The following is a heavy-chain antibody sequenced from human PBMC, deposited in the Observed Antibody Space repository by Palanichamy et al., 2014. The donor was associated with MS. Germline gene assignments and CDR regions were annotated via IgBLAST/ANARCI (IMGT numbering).Heavy chain of an antibody. J-gene: IGHJ4*02. CDR2: IYYSGST. Sequence: QLQLQERAQDWRSLRRPCPSPALSLVAPSAVVVTTGAGSASPHGKGPEWIGSIYYSGSTYYNPSLKSRVTISVDTSKNQFSLKLSSVTAADTAVYYCARQFGRIAVAGRIIDYWGQGTLVTVSS. V-gene: IGHV4-39*01. D-gene: IGHD6-19*01. CDR3: ARQFGRIAVAGRIIDY. CDR1: VAPSAVVVTT.